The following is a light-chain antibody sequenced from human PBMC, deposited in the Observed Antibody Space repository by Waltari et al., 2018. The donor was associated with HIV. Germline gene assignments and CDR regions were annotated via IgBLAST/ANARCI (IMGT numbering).Light chain of an antibody. CDR2: EVS. V-gene: IGLV2-14*01. CDR3: SSYTTTSTWV. J-gene: IGLJ3*02. CDR1: SSDVGGYNY. Sequence: QSALTQPASVSGSPGQSITISCTGTSSDVGGYNYVSWYQQHPGKAPKVMIYEVSNRPSGVSNRFSCSKSGNTASLTISGLQAEDEADYYCSSYTTTSTWVFGGGTKLTVL.